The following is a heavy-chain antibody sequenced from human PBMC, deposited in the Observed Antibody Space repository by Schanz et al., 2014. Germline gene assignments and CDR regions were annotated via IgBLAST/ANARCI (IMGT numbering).Heavy chain of an antibody. CDR3: AKTPREYCNYDNCPNWFDS. CDR1: GFTFSSYS. V-gene: IGHV3-23*04. J-gene: IGHJ5*01. D-gene: IGHD2-15*01. Sequence: EVQLVESGGGLVQPGGSLRLSCAASGFTFSSYSMNWVRQAPGKGLEWVSIISGSGGNTYYADAVRGRFTISRDNSKTTVYLQMNSLRAEDTAVYYCAKTPREYCNYDNCPNWFDSWGQGTLVTASS. CDR2: ISGSGGNT.